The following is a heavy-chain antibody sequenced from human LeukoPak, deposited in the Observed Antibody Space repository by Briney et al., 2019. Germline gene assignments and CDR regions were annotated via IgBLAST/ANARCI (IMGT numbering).Heavy chain of an antibody. CDR3: AKERGGSTSVNDY. D-gene: IGHD2-2*01. CDR1: GFTFSTYA. J-gene: IGHJ4*02. Sequence: GGSLGLSCAASGFTFSTYAMSWVRQAPGKGPEWVSAISGSGGSTYYADSVKGRFTISRDNSKNTLYLQMNSLRAEDTAVYYCAKERGGSTSVNDYWGQGTLVTVSS. CDR2: ISGSGGST. V-gene: IGHV3-23*01.